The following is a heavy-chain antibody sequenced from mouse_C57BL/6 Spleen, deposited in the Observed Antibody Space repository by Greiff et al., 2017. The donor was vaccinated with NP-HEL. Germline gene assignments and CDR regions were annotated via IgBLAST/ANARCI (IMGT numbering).Heavy chain of an antibody. CDR2: IYPGSGNT. CDR3: ARGDYDGWSGFDY. CDR1: GYTFTDYY. V-gene: IGHV1-76*01. D-gene: IGHD2-4*01. J-gene: IGHJ2*01. Sequence: QVQLQQSGAELVRPGASVKLSCKASGYTFTDYYINWVKQRPGQGLEWIARIYPGSGNTYYNEKFKGKATLTAEKSSSTAYMQLSSLTSEDSAVYFCARGDYDGWSGFDYWGQGTTLTVSS.